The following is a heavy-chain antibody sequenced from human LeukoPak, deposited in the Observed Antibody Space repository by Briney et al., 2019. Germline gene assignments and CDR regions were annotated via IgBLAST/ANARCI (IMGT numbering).Heavy chain of an antibody. CDR2: INSDGSST. CDR3: ARGPIVVVPAASYMDV. CDR1: GFTFSIYW. V-gene: IGHV3-74*01. D-gene: IGHD2-2*01. J-gene: IGHJ6*03. Sequence: QSGGSLRLFCAASGFTFSIYWMHWVRQAPGKGLVWVSRINSDGSSTSYADSVKGRFTISRDNDKNTLYLQMNSLRAEDTAVYYCARGPIVVVPAASYMDVWGKGTTVTISS.